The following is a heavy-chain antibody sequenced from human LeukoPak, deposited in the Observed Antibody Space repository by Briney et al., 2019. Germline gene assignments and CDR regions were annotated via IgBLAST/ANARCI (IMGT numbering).Heavy chain of an antibody. D-gene: IGHD4-17*01. V-gene: IGHV1-18*01. CDR3: ARDQRGYGDTSGATKWIDP. Sequence: SMTVSCKASGYTFTSYGINWVRQAPGQGLEWMGWISLNNSNTKYAEKIQRRVTITTDTSTSTAYIELKSLSSDDTAVYYCARDQRGYGDTSGATKWIDPCGKEAMVTVSS. J-gene: IGHJ5*01. CDR1: GYTFTSYG. CDR2: ISLNNSNT.